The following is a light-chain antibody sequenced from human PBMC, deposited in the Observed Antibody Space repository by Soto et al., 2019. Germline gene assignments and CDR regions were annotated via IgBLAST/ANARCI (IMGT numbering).Light chain of an antibody. V-gene: IGKV1-33*01. CDR3: QQYNNLPYT. CDR1: QDISNY. Sequence: DIQMTQSPSSLSASVGDRVTITCQASQDISNYLNWYQQKSGKAPKLLIYDASNLETGVPSRLSGSGSGTDFTFTISSLQPEDIGKYYCQQYNNLPYTFGQGTKLEIK. J-gene: IGKJ2*01. CDR2: DAS.